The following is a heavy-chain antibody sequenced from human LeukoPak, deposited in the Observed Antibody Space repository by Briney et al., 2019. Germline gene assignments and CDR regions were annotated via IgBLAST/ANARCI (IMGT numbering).Heavy chain of an antibody. CDR2: VRYDESTK. D-gene: IGHD2-2*01. CDR3: AKDQDIVVVPAYYYYYYMDV. Sequence: GGSLRLSCAASGFTFSNYGMHWVRQAPGKGLEWVAFVRYDESTKFYADSVKGRFTISRDNSKTTLYLQMNSLRPEDTAVYYCAKDQDIVVVPAYYYYYYMDVWGKGTTVTVSS. J-gene: IGHJ6*03. V-gene: IGHV3-30*02. CDR1: GFTFSNYG.